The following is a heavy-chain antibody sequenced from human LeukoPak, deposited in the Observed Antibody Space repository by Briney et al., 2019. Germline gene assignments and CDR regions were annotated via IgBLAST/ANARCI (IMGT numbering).Heavy chain of an antibody. CDR2: ISRASESI. CDR1: GFNFNTYS. CDR3: ARIRFGESYAPKSYYYYYMDV. J-gene: IGHJ6*03. D-gene: IGHD3-10*01. Sequence: PGGSLRLSCEASGFNFNTYSMAWVRQAPGKGLEWVSIISRASESIFYADSVKGRFTISRDNAKNSLYLQMNSLRAEDTAVYYCARIRFGESYAPKSYYYYYMDVWGKGTTVTISS. V-gene: IGHV3-21*01.